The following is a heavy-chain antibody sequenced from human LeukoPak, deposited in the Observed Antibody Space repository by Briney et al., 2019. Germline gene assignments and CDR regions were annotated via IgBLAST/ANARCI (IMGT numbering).Heavy chain of an antibody. CDR2: ISSDGSST. J-gene: IGHJ4*02. D-gene: IGHD1-26*01. CDR3: ARYSGSFY. Sequence: GGSLRLSCAASGFTFSSYWMHWVRQAPGKGLVWVSRISSDGSSTSYADSVKGRFTISRDNAKNTLYLQMNSLRAEDTAVYYCARYSGSFYWGQGTLVTVSS. V-gene: IGHV3-74*01. CDR1: GFTFSSYW.